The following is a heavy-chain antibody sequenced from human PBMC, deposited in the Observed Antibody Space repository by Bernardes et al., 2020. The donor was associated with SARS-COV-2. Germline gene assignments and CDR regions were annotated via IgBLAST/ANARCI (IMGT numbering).Heavy chain of an antibody. J-gene: IGHJ3*02. CDR2: ISSSSNYI. Sequence: GGSLRLSCAASGFTFSNYVMNWVRQAPGKGLEWVSSISSSSNYIYYADSVKGRFTISRDNAKNSLYLQMNSLRAEDTAVYYCARESGDPDAFDIWGQGTMVTVSS. D-gene: IGHD2-21*02. CDR1: GFTFSNYV. CDR3: ARESGDPDAFDI. V-gene: IGHV3-21*01.